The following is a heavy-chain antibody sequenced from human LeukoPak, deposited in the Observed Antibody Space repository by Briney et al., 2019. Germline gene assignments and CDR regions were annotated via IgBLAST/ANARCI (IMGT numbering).Heavy chain of an antibody. CDR3: ARDQQQLVLHWFDP. CDR1: GGTFSSYA. D-gene: IGHD6-13*01. Sequence: SVKVSCKASGGTFSSYAISWVRQAPGQGLEWMGGIIPIFGTANYAQKSQGRVTITADESTSTAYMELSSLRSEDTAVYYCARDQQQLVLHWFDPWGQGTLVTVSS. CDR2: IIPIFGTA. V-gene: IGHV1-69*01. J-gene: IGHJ5*02.